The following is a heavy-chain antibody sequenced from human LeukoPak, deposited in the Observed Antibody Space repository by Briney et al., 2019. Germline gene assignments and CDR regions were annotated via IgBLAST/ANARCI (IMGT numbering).Heavy chain of an antibody. CDR2: IYSGVST. J-gene: IGHJ6*03. D-gene: IGHD5-18*01. CDR1: GFTVSSNY. Sequence: GGSLTLSCAASGFTVSSNYMSWVCQAPGEELGWDSVIYSGVSTYYADSVKGRFTISRDNSNNTLYLQINSLRAEDTSVYYCARAGQRGYSYEDYYYMDVWGKGTTVTVSS. CDR3: ARAGQRGYSYEDYYYMDV. V-gene: IGHV3-66*01.